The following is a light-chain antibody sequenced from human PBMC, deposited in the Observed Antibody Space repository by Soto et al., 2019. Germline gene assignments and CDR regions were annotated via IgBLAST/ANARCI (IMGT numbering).Light chain of an antibody. CDR2: TND. Sequence: QSVLTRPPSASGTPGQTVTISCSGSSSNIGTSSVHWYKHLPGTAPKPLIYTNDQRPSGVPDRFSGSKSGTSASLAISGLQSEDAADYYCAVWDDSLNGHVFGAGTKVTVL. J-gene: IGLJ1*01. CDR3: AVWDDSLNGHV. V-gene: IGLV1-44*01. CDR1: SSNIGTSS.